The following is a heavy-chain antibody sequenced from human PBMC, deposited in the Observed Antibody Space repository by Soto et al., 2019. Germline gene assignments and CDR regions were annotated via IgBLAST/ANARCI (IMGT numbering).Heavy chain of an antibody. CDR3: AAIDHGSES. CDR2: INQDGSGR. V-gene: IGHV3-7*01. J-gene: IGHJ5*02. CDR1: GVVFSNYW. D-gene: IGHD2-2*02. Sequence: GGSLRLSCAASGVVFSNYWMSWVRRAPGKGLEWLANINQDGSGRYHADSVKGRFTISRDNAENSLFLQMNGLRVEDTAVYYCAAIDHGSESWGQGTLVTVSS.